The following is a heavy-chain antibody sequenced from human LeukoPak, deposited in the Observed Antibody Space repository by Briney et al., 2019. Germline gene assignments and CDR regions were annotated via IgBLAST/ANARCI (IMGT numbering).Heavy chain of an antibody. CDR3: ARGIVVVPRFDP. CDR1: GYTFTSYY. V-gene: IGHV1-46*01. D-gene: IGHD2-21*01. CDR2: INPSGGST. Sequence: ASVKDSCKASGYTFTSYYMHWVRPAPGQGLEWMGIINPSGGSTSYAQKFQGRATMTRDTSTSTVYMELSSLRSEDTAVYYCARGIVVVPRFDPWGQGTLVTVSS. J-gene: IGHJ5*02.